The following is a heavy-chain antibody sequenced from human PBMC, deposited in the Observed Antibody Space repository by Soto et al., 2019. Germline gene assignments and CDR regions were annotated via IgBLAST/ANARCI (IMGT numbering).Heavy chain of an antibody. CDR1: GFSFSTSI. J-gene: IGHJ3*01. CDR3: ARGIASTSLVSFDV. V-gene: IGHV3-21*02. D-gene: IGHD1-1*01. Sequence: EVLLVESGGGLVKPGGSLRLSCVASGFSFSTSIMHWVRQAPGKGLEWIATISSTSTNIYYAGSVKGRLSISSDNPKNSLFLQMNSLRAQDMAVYYCARGIASTSLVSFDVWGQGTMVTVS. CDR2: ISSTSTNI.